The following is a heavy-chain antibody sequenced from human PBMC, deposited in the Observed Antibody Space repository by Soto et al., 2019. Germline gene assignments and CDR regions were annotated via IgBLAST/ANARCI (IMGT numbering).Heavy chain of an antibody. CDR3: VRSGGYYYYYYMDV. V-gene: IGHV3-23*01. Sequence: HPGGSLRLSCAASGFTFSSYAMSWVRQAPGKGLEWVSAISGSGGSTYYADSVKGRFTISRDNSKNTLYLQMNSLRAEDTAVYYCVRSGGYYYYYYMDVWGKGTTVTVSS. D-gene: IGHD1-26*01. CDR1: GFTFSSYA. CDR2: ISGSGGST. J-gene: IGHJ6*03.